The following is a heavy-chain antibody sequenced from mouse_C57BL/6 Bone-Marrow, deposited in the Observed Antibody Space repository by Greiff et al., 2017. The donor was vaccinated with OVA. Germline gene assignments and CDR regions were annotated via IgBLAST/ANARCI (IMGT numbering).Heavy chain of an antibody. Sequence: QVQLQQPGAELVRPGSSVKLSCKASGYTFTSYWMHWVKQRPIQGLEWIGNIDPSDSATHYNQKFKDKATLTVDKSSSTAYMQLSSLTSEDSAVYYGARSRYGSSYEGYFDYWGQGTTLTVSS. CDR2: IDPSDSAT. J-gene: IGHJ2*01. CDR3: ARSRYGSSYEGYFDY. D-gene: IGHD1-1*01. CDR1: GYTFTSYW. V-gene: IGHV1-52*01.